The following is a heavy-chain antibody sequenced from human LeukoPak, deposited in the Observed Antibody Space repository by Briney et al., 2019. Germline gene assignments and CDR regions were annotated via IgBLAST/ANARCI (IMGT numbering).Heavy chain of an antibody. D-gene: IGHD1-26*01. Sequence: GGSLRLSCAASGFTFSSYGMHWVRQAPGKGLGWVAFIRYDGSNKYYADSVKGRFTISRDNSKNTLYLQMNSLRAEDTAVYYCAKDTSETLDYWGQGTLVTVSS. J-gene: IGHJ4*02. CDR3: AKDTSETLDY. CDR1: GFTFSSYG. V-gene: IGHV3-30*02. CDR2: IRYDGSNK.